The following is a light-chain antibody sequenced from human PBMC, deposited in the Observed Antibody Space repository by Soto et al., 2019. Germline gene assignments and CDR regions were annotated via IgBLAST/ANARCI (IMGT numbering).Light chain of an antibody. Sequence: DMPMTQSPTTLSASVGDRVTITCRASQNIRSWLAWYQQKPGKAPKVLIYDASTLGSGVPSRFSGSGSGTDFTLTISSLQPEDFATYYCQQSYSAPRTFGQGTKVEIK. V-gene: IGKV1-39*01. CDR1: QNIRSW. CDR3: QQSYSAPRT. J-gene: IGKJ1*01. CDR2: DAS.